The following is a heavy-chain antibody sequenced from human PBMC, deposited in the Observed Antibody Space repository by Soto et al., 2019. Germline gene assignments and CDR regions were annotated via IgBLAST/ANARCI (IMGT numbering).Heavy chain of an antibody. V-gene: IGHV4-39*07. J-gene: IGHJ4*02. CDR1: GASISSSTYL. CDR3: ARGPGRIFDY. Sequence: SETLSLTCTVSGASISSSTYLWGWIRQPPGKGLEWIGEINHSGSTNYNPSLKSRVTISVDTSKNQFSLKLSSVTAADTAVYYCARGPGRIFDYWGQGTLVTVSS. CDR2: INHSGST.